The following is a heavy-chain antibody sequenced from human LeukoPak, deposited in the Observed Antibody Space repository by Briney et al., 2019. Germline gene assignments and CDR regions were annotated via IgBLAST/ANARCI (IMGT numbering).Heavy chain of an antibody. CDR2: ITNSGDNT. V-gene: IGHV3-23*01. CDR1: VFAFISYS. CDR3: AKGSSSSRPYYFDY. Sequence: GGSMRLSCAASVFAFISYSMSWVRQAPWKGLDWVSAITNSGDNTYHADSVKGRFTISRDNPKNTLYLEMNSLRAEDTAVYYCAKGSSSSRPYYFDYWGQGILVTVSS. J-gene: IGHJ4*02. D-gene: IGHD6-6*01.